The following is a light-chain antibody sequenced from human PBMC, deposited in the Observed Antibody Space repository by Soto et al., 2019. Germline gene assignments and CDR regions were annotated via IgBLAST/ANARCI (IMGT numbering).Light chain of an antibody. CDR3: LSKTSSISYV. V-gene: IGLV2-14*01. CDR2: EVS. J-gene: IGLJ1*01. CDR1: TSDVGGYNY. Sequence: QSALTQPASVSGSPGQPITISCTGTTSDVGGYNYVSWYQQHPGKVPKLLIHEVSNRPSGVSNRFSGSKSGNTASLTISGLQAEDEADYYCLSKTSSISYVFGTGTKLTVL.